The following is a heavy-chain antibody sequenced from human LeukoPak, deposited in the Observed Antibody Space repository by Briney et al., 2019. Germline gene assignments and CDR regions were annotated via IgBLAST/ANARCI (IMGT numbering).Heavy chain of an antibody. CDR2: ISWDGGST. V-gene: IGHV3-43*01. CDR3: AKDTRSYCGGDCPLDY. D-gene: IGHD2-21*02. J-gene: IGHJ4*02. Sequence: PGGSLRLSCAASGFTFSNYGMSWVRQAPGKGLEWVSLISWDGGSTYYADSVKGRFTISRDNSKNSLYLQMNSLRTEDTALYYCAKDTRSYCGGDCPLDYWGQGTLVTVSS. CDR1: GFTFSNYG.